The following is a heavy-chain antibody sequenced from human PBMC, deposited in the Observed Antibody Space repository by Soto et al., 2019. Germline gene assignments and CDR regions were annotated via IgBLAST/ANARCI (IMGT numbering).Heavy chain of an antibody. CDR3: ATSLREIWDRWLDC. CDR2: ISGSGGST. D-gene: IGHD4-17*01. V-gene: IGHV3-23*01. CDR1: GFTFSSYA. Sequence: PGWSLRLSCAASGFTFSSYAMSWVRQAPGKGLEWVSAISGSGGSTYYADSVKGRFTISRDNAKNTLYLQMNSLRAEDTAVYYCATSLREIWDRWLDCWGQGTLVTVSS. J-gene: IGHJ5*01.